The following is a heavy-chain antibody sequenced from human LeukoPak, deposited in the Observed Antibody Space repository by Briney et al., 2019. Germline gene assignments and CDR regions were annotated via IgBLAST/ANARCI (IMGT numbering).Heavy chain of an antibody. CDR1: GYTFTGHY. CDR3: ARVGHTSVWDFDY. V-gene: IGHV1-2*02. J-gene: IGHJ4*02. D-gene: IGHD6-19*01. CDR2: INPNSGGT. Sequence: ASVMVSCKASGYTFTGHYIYWVRQAPGQGLEWLGFINPNSGGTNYAQKFQGRDTKTRDTSITTAYMELRRVTSDDTAVYYCARVGHTSVWDFDYWGQGTLVTVSS.